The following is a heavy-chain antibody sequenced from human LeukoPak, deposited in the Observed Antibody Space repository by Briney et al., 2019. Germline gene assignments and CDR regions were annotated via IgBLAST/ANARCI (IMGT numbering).Heavy chain of an antibody. CDR1: GGSISSGDYY. CDR2: IYYSGST. Sequence: SQTLSLTCTVSGGSISSGDYYWSWIRQPPGKGLEWIGYIYYSGSTYYNPSLKSRVTISVDTSKNQFSLKLSSVTAADTAVYYCARQTIAARLLDYWGQGTLVTVSS. D-gene: IGHD6-6*01. CDR3: ARQTIAARLLDY. V-gene: IGHV4-30-4*01. J-gene: IGHJ4*02.